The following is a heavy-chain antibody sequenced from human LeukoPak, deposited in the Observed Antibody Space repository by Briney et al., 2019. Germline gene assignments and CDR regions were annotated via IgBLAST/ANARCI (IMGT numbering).Heavy chain of an antibody. CDR3: ARHGSGSYYPNWFDP. CDR1: GGSISSSSYY. CDR2: IYYSGST. J-gene: IGHJ5*02. V-gene: IGHV4-39*01. Sequence: SETLCLTCTVSGGSISSSSYYWGWIRQPPGKGLEWIGSIYYSGSTYYNPSLKSRVTISVDRSKNQFSLKLSSVTAADTAVYYCARHGSGSYYPNWFDPWGQGTLVTVSS. D-gene: IGHD3-10*01.